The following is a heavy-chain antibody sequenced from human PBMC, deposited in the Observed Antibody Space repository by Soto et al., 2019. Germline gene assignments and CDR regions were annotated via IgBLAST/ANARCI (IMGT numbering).Heavy chain of an antibody. Sequence: GGSLRLSCAASGFTFSSYGMHWVRQAPGKGLEWVAVIWYDGSNKYYADSVKGRFTISRDNSKNTLYLQMNSLRAEDTAVYYCARDDYRGGSYWAWGHDAFDIWGQGTMVTVSS. J-gene: IGHJ3*02. CDR1: GFTFSSYG. D-gene: IGHD1-26*01. V-gene: IGHV3-33*01. CDR2: IWYDGSNK. CDR3: ARDDYRGGSYWAWGHDAFDI.